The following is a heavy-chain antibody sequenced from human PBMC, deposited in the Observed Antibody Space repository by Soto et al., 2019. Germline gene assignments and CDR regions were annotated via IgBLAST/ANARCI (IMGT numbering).Heavy chain of an antibody. Sequence: GGSLILSWSASGFTFSSFWMDWVRQAPGKGLEWVANINPDGNEKHYVDSVRGRFTISRDNAKNSLYLQMSSLTAEDSALYYCSRSLDSWGQGTRVTVSS. J-gene: IGHJ4*02. CDR3: SRSLDS. V-gene: IGHV3-7*01. CDR2: INPDGNEK. CDR1: GFTFSSFW.